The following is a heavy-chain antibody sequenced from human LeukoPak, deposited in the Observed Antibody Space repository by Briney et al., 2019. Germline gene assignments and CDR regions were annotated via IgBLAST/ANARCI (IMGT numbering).Heavy chain of an antibody. Sequence: PSETLSLTCTVSGGSMNTCYWNWIRQPPEKGLEWIASIHYSGSINYNPSLKSRVTISEDTSKNQFSLKLRSVTAADTAVYYCARGYYDSSGYCNWFDPWGQGILVTVSS. CDR3: ARGYYDSSGYCNWFDP. D-gene: IGHD3-22*01. CDR2: IHYSGSI. J-gene: IGHJ5*02. V-gene: IGHV4-59*01. CDR1: GGSMNTCY.